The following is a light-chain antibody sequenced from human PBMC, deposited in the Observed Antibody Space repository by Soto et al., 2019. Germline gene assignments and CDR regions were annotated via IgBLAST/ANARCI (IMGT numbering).Light chain of an antibody. V-gene: IGKV3D-20*01. CDR2: AAS. Sequence: EIVLTQSPATLSLSPGERATLSCGASQSVSRNYVAWYQQKPGLAPSLVMYAASTSATGIPDRFSGSGSGTDFTLTISRLEPEDFAVYFCQQYDRSPFTFGPGTKVDI. CDR3: QQYDRSPFT. CDR1: QSVSRNY. J-gene: IGKJ3*01.